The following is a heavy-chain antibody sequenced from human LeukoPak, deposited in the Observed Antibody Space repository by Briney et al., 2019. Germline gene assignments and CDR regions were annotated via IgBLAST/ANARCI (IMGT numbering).Heavy chain of an antibody. CDR3: AKSPPRDILTGYYFYYDT. Sequence: PGGSLRLSCAASGFNFRSNFMSWVRQAPGKGLEWVSSIHSNGNTDYADSVKGRFTISRDTSKNTLFFHMNSLRVEDTALYYCAKSPPRDILTGYYFYYDTWGQGALVTVSS. D-gene: IGHD3-9*01. V-gene: IGHV3-53*01. CDR2: IHSNGNT. CDR1: GFNFRSNF. J-gene: IGHJ4*02.